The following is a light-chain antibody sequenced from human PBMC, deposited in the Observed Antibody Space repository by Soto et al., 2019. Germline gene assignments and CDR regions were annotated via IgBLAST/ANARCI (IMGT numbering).Light chain of an antibody. Sequence: EVVMTQSPLSLPVTLAQPASISCRSSQSLVYSDGNTYLNWFQQRPGQSPRRLIYNVSNRYSGVPDRFSRSGSGADFTLTISRVEAYDVGVYYCIQGTRWPRGTFGQGTKVEIK. V-gene: IGKV2-30*01. CDR1: QSLVYSDGNTY. CDR3: IQGTRWPRGT. CDR2: NVS. J-gene: IGKJ1*01.